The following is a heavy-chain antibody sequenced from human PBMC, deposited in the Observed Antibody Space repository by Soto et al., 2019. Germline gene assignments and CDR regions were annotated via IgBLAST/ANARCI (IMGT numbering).Heavy chain of an antibody. Sequence: XESLKVSWQCSGYSFTSYWIGWVLQMPGKGLEWMGIIYPGDSDTRYSPSFQGQVTISADKSIGTAYLQWSSLKASDTAMYYCARQRWELRQFDPWGQGTLVTVSS. CDR2: IYPGDSDT. CDR1: GYSFTSYW. J-gene: IGHJ5*02. V-gene: IGHV5-51*01. D-gene: IGHD1-26*01. CDR3: ARQRWELRQFDP.